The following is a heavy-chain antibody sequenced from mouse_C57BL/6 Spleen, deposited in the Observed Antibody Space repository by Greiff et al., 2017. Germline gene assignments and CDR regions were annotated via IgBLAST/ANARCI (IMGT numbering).Heavy chain of an antibody. V-gene: IGHV1-82*01. CDR3: AVHYGGRGYARDY. J-gene: IGHJ4*01. Sequence: VQLQQSGPELVKPGASVKISCKASGYAFSSSWMNWVKQRPGKGLEWIGRIYPGDGDTNYNGQFKGKATLTAANSSSTASMQLSSLTSEDSAVYYCAVHYGGRGYARDYWGQGTSVTVSA. D-gene: IGHD1-1*01. CDR1: GYAFSSSW. CDR2: IYPGDGDT.